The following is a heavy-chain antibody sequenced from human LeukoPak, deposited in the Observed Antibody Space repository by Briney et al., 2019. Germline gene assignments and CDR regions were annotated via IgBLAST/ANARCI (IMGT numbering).Heavy chain of an antibody. Sequence: PSETLSLTCTVSGASISSYYWSWIRQPPGKGLEWIGSIYYSGSTYYNPSLKSRVTISVDTSKNQFSLKLSSVTAADTAVYYCARRTWYFDYWGQGTLVTVSS. CDR3: ARRTWYFDY. D-gene: IGHD1/OR15-1a*01. V-gene: IGHV4-39*01. CDR1: GASISSYY. CDR2: IYYSGST. J-gene: IGHJ4*02.